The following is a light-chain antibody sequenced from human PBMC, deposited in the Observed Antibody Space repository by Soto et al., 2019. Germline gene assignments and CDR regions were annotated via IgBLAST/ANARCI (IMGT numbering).Light chain of an antibody. V-gene: IGKV3-15*01. CDR3: QQYNNWPPRYT. Sequence: ETVMTQSPATLSVSPGERVTLPCRASQSVRSNLACYQQKPGQAPRLLIYGASSRATGIPARFSGSGSGTDFTLTISSLQSEDFAVYYCQQYNNWPPRYTFGQGTKLEIK. J-gene: IGKJ2*01. CDR1: QSVRSN. CDR2: GAS.